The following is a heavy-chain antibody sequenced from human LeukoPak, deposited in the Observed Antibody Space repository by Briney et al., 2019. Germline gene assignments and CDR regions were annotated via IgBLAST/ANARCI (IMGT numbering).Heavy chain of an antibody. CDR1: GGSISSSSYY. CDR2: IYYSGST. D-gene: IGHD3-10*01. Sequence: SETLSLTCTVSGGSISSSSYYWGWIRQPPGKGLEWIGSIYYSGSTYYNPSLKSRVTISVDTSKNQFSLKLSSVTSADTAVYYCARLRIYGVAYMVRGVKSAFDIWGQGTMVTVSS. V-gene: IGHV4-39*07. J-gene: IGHJ3*02. CDR3: ARLRIYGVAYMVRGVKSAFDI.